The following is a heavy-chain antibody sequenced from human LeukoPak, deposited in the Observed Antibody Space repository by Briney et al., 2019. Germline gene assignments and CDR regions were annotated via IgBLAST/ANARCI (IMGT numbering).Heavy chain of an antibody. CDR1: VFTFGIYW. D-gene: IGHD6-19*01. Sequence: GGSLRLSCAASVFTFGIYWMHWVRLAPGGGLVWVSRISPDGRTTSYTDSVEGRFTISRDNAKSTLYLQMNSLRAEDTAVYYCARDQNSSGWYNYWGQGTLVTVSS. CDR2: ISPDGRTT. CDR3: ARDQNSSGWYNY. V-gene: IGHV3-74*01. J-gene: IGHJ4*02.